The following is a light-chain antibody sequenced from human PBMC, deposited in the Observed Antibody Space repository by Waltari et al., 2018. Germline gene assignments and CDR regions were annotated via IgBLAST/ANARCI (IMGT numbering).Light chain of an antibody. J-gene: IGKJ1*01. Sequence: EIVLTQSPATLSLSPGERATLSCRASQSVNSYLAWYQQKVGQAPRVLIYDASNRATGIPARFSGSGSGTDFTLTISSLEPEDFVVYYCHQRSNWPWTFCQGTKVEIK. CDR2: DAS. CDR1: QSVNSY. V-gene: IGKV3-11*01. CDR3: HQRSNWPWT.